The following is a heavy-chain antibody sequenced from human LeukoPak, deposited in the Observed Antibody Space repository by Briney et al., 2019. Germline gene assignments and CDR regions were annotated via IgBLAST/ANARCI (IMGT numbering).Heavy chain of an antibody. Sequence: GRSLRLSCAASGFTFSSYGMHWVRQAPGKGLEWVAVISYDGSNKYYADSVKGRFTISRDNSKNTLYLQMNSLRAEDAAVYNCAKELSGFWYFDYWGQGTLVTVSS. V-gene: IGHV3-30*18. D-gene: IGHD2/OR15-2a*01. CDR2: ISYDGSNK. CDR3: AKELSGFWYFDY. CDR1: GFTFSSYG. J-gene: IGHJ4*02.